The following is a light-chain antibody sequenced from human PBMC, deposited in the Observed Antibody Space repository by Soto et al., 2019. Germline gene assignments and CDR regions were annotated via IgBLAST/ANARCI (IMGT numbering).Light chain of an antibody. J-gene: IGLJ3*02. Sequence: QSVLTQPPSASGSPGQSVTISCTGTSSDVGGYNFVSWYQQHPDKAPKLIIYEVTKRPSGVPYRFSGSKSGNTASLTVSGLQAEDEADYYCSSYAGSHSFVVFGGGTKVTVL. CDR1: SSDVGGYNF. CDR3: SSYAGSHSFVV. V-gene: IGLV2-8*01. CDR2: EVT.